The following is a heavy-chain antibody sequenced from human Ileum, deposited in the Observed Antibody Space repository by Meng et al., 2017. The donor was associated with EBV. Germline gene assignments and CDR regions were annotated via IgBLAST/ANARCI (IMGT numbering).Heavy chain of an antibody. CDR1: GYNFINHH. Sequence: QVQLVKFGAEVKKPGASMKVSCKAYGYNFINHHMHWVRQAPGQGFEWLGIIDPKSGSASYAQKFQDRVTLTRDTSTSTVHMELSSLRSDDTTVYYCARDRDIYLTYYFDFWGPGTLVTVSS. J-gene: IGHJ4*02. D-gene: IGHD2-21*01. CDR2: IDPKSGSA. V-gene: IGHV1-46*01. CDR3: ARDRDIYLTYYFDF.